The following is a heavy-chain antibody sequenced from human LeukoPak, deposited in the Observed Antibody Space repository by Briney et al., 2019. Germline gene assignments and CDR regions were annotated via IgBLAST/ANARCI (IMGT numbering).Heavy chain of an antibody. V-gene: IGHV4-59*12. Sequence: KTSETLSLTWTVSGGSISSYYWSWIRQPPGKGLEWIGYIYYSGSTNYNPSLKSRVTISVDTSKNQFSLKLSSVTAADTAVYYCGGFSYGGNPGWFDPWGQGTLVTVSS. CDR3: GGFSYGGNPGWFDP. CDR1: GGSISSYY. D-gene: IGHD4-23*01. J-gene: IGHJ5*02. CDR2: IYYSGST.